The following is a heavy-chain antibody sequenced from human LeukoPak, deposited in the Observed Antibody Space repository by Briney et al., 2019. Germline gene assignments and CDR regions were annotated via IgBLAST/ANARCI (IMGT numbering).Heavy chain of an antibody. Sequence: SETLSLTCTVSSASISAHYWSWIRQPPGKGLEYIGDVYYTGTTNYNPSLMSRVTMSVDTSKSQFSLRLTSVTAADSAVYYCAKFGTYPVHVSYSYYYLDVWGKGTTVTVSS. CDR3: AKFGTYPVHVSYSYYYLDV. CDR2: VYYTGTT. V-gene: IGHV4-59*11. J-gene: IGHJ6*03. D-gene: IGHD1-26*01. CDR1: SASISAHY.